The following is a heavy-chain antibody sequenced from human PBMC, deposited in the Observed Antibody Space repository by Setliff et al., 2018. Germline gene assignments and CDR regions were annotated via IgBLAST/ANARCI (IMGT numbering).Heavy chain of an antibody. Sequence: SVKVSCKASGDTFINYVITWVRQAPGQGLEWMGGIIPMSHTPNYAQKFQGRVTITADESTSTAYMELSSLRSEDTAVYYCARDKGYCSGGRCYGQMPAALGHWGQGTLVTVSS. V-gene: IGHV1-69*13. CDR2: IIPMSHTP. CDR3: ARDKGYCSGGRCYGQMPAALGH. CDR1: GDTFINYV. D-gene: IGHD2-15*01. J-gene: IGHJ4*02.